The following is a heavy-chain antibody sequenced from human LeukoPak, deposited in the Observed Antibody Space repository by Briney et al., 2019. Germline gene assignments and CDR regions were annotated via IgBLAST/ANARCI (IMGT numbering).Heavy chain of an antibody. CDR1: GYTFTSYG. CDR2: ITTYNGNT. D-gene: IGHD3-10*01. J-gene: IGHJ4*02. CDR3: ARGVAGEPYYFDY. Sequence: ASVKVSCKASGYTFTSYGISWVRQAPGQGLEWMGWITTYNGNTNYAQNLQGRVTMTTDTSTSTAYMDLRSLTSDDTAVYYCARGVAGEPYYFDYWGQGTLVTVSS. V-gene: IGHV1-18*01.